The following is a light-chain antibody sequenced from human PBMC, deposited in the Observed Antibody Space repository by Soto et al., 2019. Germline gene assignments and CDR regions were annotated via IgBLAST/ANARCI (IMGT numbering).Light chain of an antibody. CDR3: QQYGSSSGFT. Sequence: EIVLTQSPGTLSLSPGERATLSCRASQSVSSSYLAWYQQKPGQAPRLLIYGASSRATGIPDRFSGSGSGTDFTLTISRLEPEDFAVYYCQQYGSSSGFTFGGGTKVEIK. CDR2: GAS. V-gene: IGKV3-20*01. CDR1: QSVSSSY. J-gene: IGKJ4*01.